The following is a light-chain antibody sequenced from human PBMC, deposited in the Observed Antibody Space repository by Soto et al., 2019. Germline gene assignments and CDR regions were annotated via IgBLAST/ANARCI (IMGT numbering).Light chain of an antibody. Sequence: EIVLPQSPATLSVSPGERATLSCRASQSVSSNLAWYQQKPGEAPRLLLYGASTRATGIPARFSGSGSGTEFTLTISSLQSGDFAVYYCQQYNNWPPVTFGQGTKVDIK. CDR1: QSVSSN. V-gene: IGKV3-15*01. J-gene: IGKJ1*01. CDR2: GAS. CDR3: QQYNNWPPVT.